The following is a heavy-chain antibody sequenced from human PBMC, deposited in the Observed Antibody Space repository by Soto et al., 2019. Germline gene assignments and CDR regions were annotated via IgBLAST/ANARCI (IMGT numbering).Heavy chain of an antibody. D-gene: IGHD6-19*01. CDR3: ARHGKSSGWYYFDY. CDR1: GDSISPYY. CDR2: IYYGGTT. Sequence: SETLSLTCTVSGDSISPYYWSWIRQPPGKGLEWVGYIYYGGTTTYNPSLKSRVTISVDTSKNQFSLKLSSVTAADTAVYYCARHGKSSGWYYFDYWGQGTLVTVSS. J-gene: IGHJ4*02. V-gene: IGHV4-59*08.